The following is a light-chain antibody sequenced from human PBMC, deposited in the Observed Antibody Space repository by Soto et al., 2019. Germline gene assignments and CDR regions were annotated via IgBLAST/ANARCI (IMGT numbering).Light chain of an antibody. V-gene: IGKV3-20*01. CDR3: QQYSSSPLT. J-gene: IGKJ4*01. Sequence: EIVLTQSPGTLSLSPGERATLSCRARQSVSSSSLAWYQQKPGQAPRLLIYGASSRATGIPDRFSGSGSGTDFTLTISRLEPEDLAVYYCQQYSSSPLTFGGGTKVEIK. CDR2: GAS. CDR1: QSVSSSS.